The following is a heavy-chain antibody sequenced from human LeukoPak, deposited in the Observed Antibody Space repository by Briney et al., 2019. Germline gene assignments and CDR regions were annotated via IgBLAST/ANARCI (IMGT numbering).Heavy chain of an antibody. J-gene: IGHJ4*02. D-gene: IGHD3-16*02. Sequence: PSETLSLTCTVSGGSISSSSYYWGWIRQPPGKGLEWIGSIYYSGSTYYNPSLKSRVTISVDTSKNQFSLNLSSVTAADTAVYYCAREDVSRGFYFDYWGQGTLVTVSS. CDR2: IYYSGST. V-gene: IGHV4-39*07. CDR1: GGSISSSSYY. CDR3: AREDVSRGFYFDY.